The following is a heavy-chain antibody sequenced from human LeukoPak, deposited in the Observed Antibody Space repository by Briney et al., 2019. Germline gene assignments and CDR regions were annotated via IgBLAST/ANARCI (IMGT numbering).Heavy chain of an antibody. D-gene: IGHD5-12*01. V-gene: IGHV1-69*13. CDR1: GGTFSSYA. CDR3: ARSGRGTYYYFDL. J-gene: IGHJ4*02. Sequence: GASVKVSCKASGGTFSSYAISWVRQAPGQGLEWMGGIIPIIDTTNYAQKFQGRVTITADESTSTAYMELSSLRSEDTAVYYCARSGRGTYYYFDLWGQGTLVTVSS. CDR2: IIPIIDTT.